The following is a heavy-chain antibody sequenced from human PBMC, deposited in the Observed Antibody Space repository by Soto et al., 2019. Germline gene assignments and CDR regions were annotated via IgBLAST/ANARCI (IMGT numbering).Heavy chain of an antibody. Sequence: EEQLVESGGGLVERGGSLRLSCAASLLNFNIAWLSWVRQAPGKGLEWVGRIKNNADGGTADSAAPVKARFIVSRDDSKSTLYLQMNSLKIEDTAMYYCTKMNDRDAFEIWGQGATVTVSS. CDR3: TKMNDRDAFEI. J-gene: IGHJ3*02. CDR1: LLNFNIAW. D-gene: IGHD1-1*01. V-gene: IGHV3-15*01. CDR2: IKNNADGGTA.